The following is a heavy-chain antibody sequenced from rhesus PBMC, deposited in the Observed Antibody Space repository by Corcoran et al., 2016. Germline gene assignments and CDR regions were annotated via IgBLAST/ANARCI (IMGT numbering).Heavy chain of an antibody. CDR3: ARRLLGNYNSLDV. J-gene: IGHJ5-2*02. D-gene: IGHD4-35*01. CDR1: GGSFSSYW. CDR2: IYGISEST. Sequence: QVQLQESGPGLVKPSETLSLPSTVSGGSFSSYWLGWFLPPPGNGLEWIGSIYGISESTEYNPSLKSRATISRDTSKNQFSLKLSSVTAADTAVYYCARRLLGNYNSLDVWGRGVLVTVSS. V-gene: IGHV4-160*01.